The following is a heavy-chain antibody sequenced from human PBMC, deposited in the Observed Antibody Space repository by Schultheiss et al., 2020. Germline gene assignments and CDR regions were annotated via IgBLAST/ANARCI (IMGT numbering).Heavy chain of an antibody. D-gene: IGHD3-9*01. CDR2: IYTSGST. V-gene: IGHV4-4*07. Sequence: SETLSLTCTVSGGSISSYYWSWIRQPAGKGLEWIGRIYTSGSTNYNPSLKSRVTISVDTSKNQFSLKLSSVTAADTAVYYCARVDDILTGPRYGMDVWGQGTTVTVSS. CDR3: ARVDDILTGPRYGMDV. CDR1: GGSISSYY. J-gene: IGHJ6*02.